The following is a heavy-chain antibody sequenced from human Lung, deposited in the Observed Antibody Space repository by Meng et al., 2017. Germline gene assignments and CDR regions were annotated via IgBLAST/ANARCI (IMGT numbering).Heavy chain of an antibody. J-gene: IGHJ4*02. CDR1: GGSFSDYY. CDR2: INHSGST. V-gene: IGHV4-34*01. Sequence: GQLQPWGAGLWKPSETLSLTCVVSGGSFSDYYWSWIRQPPGKGLEWIGEINHSGSTNYNPSLESRATISVDTSQNNLSLKLSSVTAADSAVYYCARGPTTMAHDFDYWGQGTLVTVSS. D-gene: IGHD4-11*01. CDR3: ARGPTTMAHDFDY.